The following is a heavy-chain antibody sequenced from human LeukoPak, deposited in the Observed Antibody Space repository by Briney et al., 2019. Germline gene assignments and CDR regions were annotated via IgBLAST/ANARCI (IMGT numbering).Heavy chain of an antibody. V-gene: IGHV3-30-3*01. D-gene: IGHD3-10*01. Sequence: PGGSLRLSCAASGFTFSSYAMHWVRQAPGKGLEWVAVISYDGSNKYYADPVKGRFTISRDNAKNSLYLQMNSLRAEDTAVYYCARGGVYYGSGSYYNVGYWGQGTLVTVSS. CDR3: ARGGVYYGSGSYYNVGY. J-gene: IGHJ4*02. CDR2: ISYDGSNK. CDR1: GFTFSSYA.